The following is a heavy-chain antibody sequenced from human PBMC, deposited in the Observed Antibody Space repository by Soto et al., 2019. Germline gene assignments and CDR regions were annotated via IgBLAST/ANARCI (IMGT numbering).Heavy chain of an antibody. CDR2: IYHSGTT. Sequence: QVLLQESGPGLVKPSGTLSLTCTVSHFSVTNNKYWSWVRQSPGKPLEWIGGIYHSGTTYYNPSLSSQVSMSMDKSKNQISLILTSVTAADTAVYYCARDSRYCTDSGCSIMRDAFDVWGQGTLVTVSS. CDR3: ARDSRYCTDSGCSIMRDAFDV. V-gene: IGHV4-4*02. CDR1: HFSVTNNKY. D-gene: IGHD2-15*01. J-gene: IGHJ3*01.